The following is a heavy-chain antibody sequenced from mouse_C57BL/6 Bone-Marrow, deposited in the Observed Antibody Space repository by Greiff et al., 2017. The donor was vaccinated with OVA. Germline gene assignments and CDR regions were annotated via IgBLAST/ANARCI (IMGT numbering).Heavy chain of an antibody. D-gene: IGHD2-4*01. CDR2: IWSGGST. Sequence: QVQLQQSGPGLVQPSQSLSITCTVSGFSLTSYGVHWVRQSPGKGLEWLGVIWSGGSTDYNAAFISRLSISKDNSKSQVFFKMNSLQADDTAIYYCARKTDYYDYGDYYAMDYWGQGTSVTVSS. J-gene: IGHJ4*01. CDR1: GFSLTSYG. V-gene: IGHV2-2*01. CDR3: ARKTDYYDYGDYYAMDY.